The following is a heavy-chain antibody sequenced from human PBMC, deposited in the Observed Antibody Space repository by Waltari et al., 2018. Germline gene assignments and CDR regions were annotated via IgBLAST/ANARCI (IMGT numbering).Heavy chain of an antibody. CDR3: TATSGIPVGNPSYYYAMDV. J-gene: IGHJ6*02. CDR2: IKSKTDGGTT. V-gene: IGHV3-15*01. Sequence: ARLVESGGGLVKPGGSLRLSCAGSGFSFSDAWLSWVRQAPGKGLEWVGRIKSKTDGGTTDYATPVKGRISMSRDDSNNSVYLEMIRLKTEDSAIYYCTATSGIPVGNPSYYYAMDVWGQGTTVTVSS. CDR1: GFSFSDAW. D-gene: IGHD6-13*01.